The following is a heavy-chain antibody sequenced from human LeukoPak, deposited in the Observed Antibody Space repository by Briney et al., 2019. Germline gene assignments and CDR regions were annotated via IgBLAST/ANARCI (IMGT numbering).Heavy chain of an antibody. V-gene: IGHV4-4*07. J-gene: IGHJ4*02. Sequence: SETLSLTCTVSGGSISSYYWSWIRQPAGKGLEWIGRIYTSGSTNYNPSLKSRVTMSVDTSKNQFSLKLSSVTAADTAMYYCARDLDYYDSSGYYLNDYWGQGTLVTVSS. CDR3: ARDLDYYDSSGYYLNDY. CDR1: GGSISSYY. D-gene: IGHD3-22*01. CDR2: IYTSGST.